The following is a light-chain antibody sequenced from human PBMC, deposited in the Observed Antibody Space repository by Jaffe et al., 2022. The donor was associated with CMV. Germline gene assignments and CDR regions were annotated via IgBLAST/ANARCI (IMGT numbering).Light chain of an antibody. CDR2: LGS. CDR1: QSLLHNNGYNY. Sequence: IVMTQSPLSLPVTPGEPASISCRSSQSLLHNNGYNYVDWYLQKPGKPPQLLIYLGSNRASGVPDRFTGSGSGTEFTLEITRVEAEDVGVYYCMQALQTPYTFGQGTKLEIK. CDR3: MQALQTPYT. V-gene: IGKV2-28*01. J-gene: IGKJ2*01.